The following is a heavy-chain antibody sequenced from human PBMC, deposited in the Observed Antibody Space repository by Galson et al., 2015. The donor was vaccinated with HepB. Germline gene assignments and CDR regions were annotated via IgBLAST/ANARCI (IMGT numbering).Heavy chain of an antibody. CDR3: ARDIGVGGTLGVPDC. Sequence: SLRLSCAASGFIFTNHAMHWIRQAPGKPLEFVAAITYDGNYRPDADSATGRFTISRDNSKNMMYLQMNSLRVEDTAMYYCARDIGVGGTLGVPDCWGQGALVTVSS. D-gene: IGHD1-26*01. CDR2: ITYDGNYR. CDR1: GFIFTNHA. V-gene: IGHV3-30-3*01. J-gene: IGHJ4*02.